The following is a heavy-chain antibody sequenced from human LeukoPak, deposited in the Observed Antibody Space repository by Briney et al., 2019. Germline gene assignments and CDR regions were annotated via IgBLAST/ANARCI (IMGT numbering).Heavy chain of an antibody. CDR2: INPNSGGT. V-gene: IGHV1-2*02. Sequence: GASVKVSCKASGYTFTGYYMHWVRQAPGQGLEWMGWINPNSGGTNYAQKFQGRVTMTEDTSTDTAYMELSSLRSEDTAVYYCATVSRIMITFGGVPYYFDYWGQGTLVTVSS. CDR1: GYTFTGYY. D-gene: IGHD3-16*01. J-gene: IGHJ4*02. CDR3: ATVSRIMITFGGVPYYFDY.